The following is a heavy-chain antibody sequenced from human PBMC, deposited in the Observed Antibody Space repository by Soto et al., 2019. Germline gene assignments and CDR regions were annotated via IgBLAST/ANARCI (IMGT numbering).Heavy chain of an antibody. CDR2: ISAYNGNT. V-gene: IGHV1-18*01. CDR3: ARALYRSGTYYAFDN. CDR1: GYTPTNYD. J-gene: IGHJ4*02. Sequence: QVQLVQSGAEVKKPGASVKVSCKTSGYTPTNYDIGWVRQAPGQGLEWMGWISAYNGNTNYAQKLQGRVTMTTDTSTSTAYMELRSLRSDDTAVYYCARALYRSGTYYAFDNWGQGTLVTVSS. D-gene: IGHD1-26*01.